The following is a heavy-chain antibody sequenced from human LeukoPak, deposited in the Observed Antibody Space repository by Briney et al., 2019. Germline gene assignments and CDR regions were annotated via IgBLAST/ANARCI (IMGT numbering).Heavy chain of an antibody. D-gene: IGHD3-3*01. V-gene: IGHV3-23*01. CDR2: ISGSGNYT. J-gene: IGHJ3*02. Sequence: PGGSLRLSCAASGFTFSTYAMSWVRQAPGKGLEWVSFISGSGNYTYYADSVKGRFTISRDNSKNTLSLQMNNLRAEDTAIYYCAKDVKYYSFWNNYLTTDAFDIWGQGTMVTVSS. CDR1: GFTFSTYA. CDR3: AKDVKYYSFWNNYLTTDAFDI.